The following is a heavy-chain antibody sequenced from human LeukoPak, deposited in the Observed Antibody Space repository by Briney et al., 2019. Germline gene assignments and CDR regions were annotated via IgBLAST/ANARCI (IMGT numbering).Heavy chain of an antibody. Sequence: GGSLRLSCAASGFTFSNAWMSWVRQAPGKGLEWVGRIKSKTDGGTTDYAAPVKGRFTISRDDSKNTLYLQMNSLKTEDTAVYYCTTDWVQYCSSTSCYTAFDIWGQGTMVAVSS. D-gene: IGHD2-2*02. CDR1: GFTFSNAW. J-gene: IGHJ3*02. V-gene: IGHV3-15*01. CDR2: IKSKTDGGTT. CDR3: TTDWVQYCSSTSCYTAFDI.